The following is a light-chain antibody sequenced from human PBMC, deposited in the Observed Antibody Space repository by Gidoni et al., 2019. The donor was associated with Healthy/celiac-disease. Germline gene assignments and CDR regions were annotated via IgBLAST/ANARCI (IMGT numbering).Light chain of an antibody. V-gene: IGLV3-21*04. J-gene: IGLJ3*02. CDR3: QVWDSSSDHPV. Sequence: SYVLTQPPSVSVAPGKTARITCGGNNIGSKSVHWYKQKPGQAPVLVIYYDSDRPSGIPARFSGSNSGNTATLTISRVEAGDEADYYCQVWDSSSDHPVFGGGTKLTVL. CDR2: YDS. CDR1: NIGSKS.